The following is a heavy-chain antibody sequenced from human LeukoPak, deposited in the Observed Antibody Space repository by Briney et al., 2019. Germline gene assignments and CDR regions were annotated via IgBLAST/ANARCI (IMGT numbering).Heavy chain of an antibody. CDR3: ARLYQRYYFDC. D-gene: IGHD2-2*01. Sequence: PSETLSLTCSVSGDSISSYYWTWIRQPAGKGLEWIGRVYASRSANYNPSLKSRVTISVDTSKNQFSLNLSSVTAADTAAYYCARLYQRYYFDCWGQGTLVTVSS. J-gene: IGHJ4*02. CDR2: VYASRSA. CDR1: GDSISSYY. V-gene: IGHV4-4*07.